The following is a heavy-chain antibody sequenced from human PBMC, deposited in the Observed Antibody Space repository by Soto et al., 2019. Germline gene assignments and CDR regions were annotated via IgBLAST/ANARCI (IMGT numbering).Heavy chain of an antibody. V-gene: IGHV3-15*07. CDR2: IKSRTDGGTT. Sequence: EVQLVESGGGLVKPGGSLRLSCAASGFTFSNAWMNWVRQAPGKGLEWVGRIKSRTDGGTTDYAAPVKGRFTFSRDDSQNPGDLQMNSLKTEDTAVYYCTSTSTLGSGSWPWGQGTLVTVSS. J-gene: IGHJ4*02. CDR3: TSTSTLGSGSWP. D-gene: IGHD3-10*01. CDR1: GFTFSNAW.